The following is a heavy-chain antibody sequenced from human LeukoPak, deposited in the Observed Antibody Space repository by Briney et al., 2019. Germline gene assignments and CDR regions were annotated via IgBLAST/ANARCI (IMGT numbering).Heavy chain of an antibody. CDR3: WTAGDFWSGYPSRNYMDV. J-gene: IGHJ6*03. CDR1: GGSITRYF. CDR2: IYTSGTI. V-gene: IGHV4-4*07. D-gene: IGHD3-3*01. Sequence: PETLSLSCTVSGGSITRYFWSWIRQPAGKGLEWVGRIYTSGTIHYSPSLKSRVTISVDTSTKQFSLKLSSVTAAGTAVFFRWTAGDFWSGYPSRNYMDVWGKGTTVTVSS.